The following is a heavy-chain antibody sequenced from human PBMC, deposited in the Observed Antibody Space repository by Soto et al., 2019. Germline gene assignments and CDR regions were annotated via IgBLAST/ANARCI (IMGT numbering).Heavy chain of an antibody. D-gene: IGHD2-15*01. J-gene: IGHJ4*02. V-gene: IGHV1-18*01. Sequence: ASVKVSCKASGYTFTSYGISWVRQAPGQGLEWMGWISAYNGNTNYAQKLQGRVTMTTDTSTSTAYMELRSLRSDDTAVYYCARDLGDLVVVAAEFDYWGQGTLVTVSS. CDR2: ISAYNGNT. CDR1: GYTFTSYG. CDR3: ARDLGDLVVVAAEFDY.